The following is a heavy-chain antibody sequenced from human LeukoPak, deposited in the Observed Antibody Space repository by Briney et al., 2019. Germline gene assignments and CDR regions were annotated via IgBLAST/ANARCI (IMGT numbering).Heavy chain of an antibody. CDR3: TRDAPADY. CDR1: GGSFSGYY. V-gene: IGHV4-34*01. CDR2: INHSGST. Sequence: PSETLSLTCAVYGGSFSGYYWSWIRQPPGKGLEWIGEINHSGSTNYNPSLKSRVTISVDTSKNQFFLKLSSVTAADTAVYYCTRDAPADYWGQGTLVTVSP. J-gene: IGHJ4*02.